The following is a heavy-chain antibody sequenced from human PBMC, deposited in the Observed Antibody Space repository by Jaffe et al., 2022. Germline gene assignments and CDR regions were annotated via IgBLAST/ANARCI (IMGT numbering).Heavy chain of an antibody. CDR3: AGDIVGATGFDAFDI. V-gene: IGHV4-38-2*02. J-gene: IGHJ3*02. D-gene: IGHD1-26*01. CDR1: GYSISSGYY. CDR2: IYHSGST. Sequence: QVQLQESGPGLVKPSETLSLTCAVSGYSISSGYYWGWIRQPPGKGLEWIGSIYHSGSTYYNPSLKSRVTISVDTSKNQFSLKLSSVTAADTAVYYCAGDIVGATGFDAFDIWGQGTMVTVSS.